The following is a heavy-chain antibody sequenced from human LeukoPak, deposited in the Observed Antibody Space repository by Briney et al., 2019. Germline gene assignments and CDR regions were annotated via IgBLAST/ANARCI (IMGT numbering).Heavy chain of an antibody. Sequence: PGGSLRLSCAASGLTFSFYAMNWVRQAPGKGLEWVSYISSSTSTIYYADSVKGRFTISRDNAKNSLYLQMNSLRAEDTAVYYCARGRSSAARTVFDYWGQGTLVTVSS. CDR3: ARGRSSAARTVFDY. D-gene: IGHD6-6*01. CDR1: GLTFSFYA. J-gene: IGHJ4*02. V-gene: IGHV3-48*01. CDR2: ISSSTSTI.